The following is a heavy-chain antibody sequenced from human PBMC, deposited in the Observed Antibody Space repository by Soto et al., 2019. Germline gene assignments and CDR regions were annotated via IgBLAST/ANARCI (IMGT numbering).Heavy chain of an antibody. CDR2: IYYSGST. CDR1: GRSISSSSYY. CDR3: ARSVPAAMFPPCFDY. Sequence: SETLSLTCTVSGRSISSSSYYWGWIRQPPGKGLEWIGSIYYSGSTYYNPSLKSRVTISVDTSKNQFSLKLSSVTAADTAVYYCARSVPAAMFPPCFDYWGQGTLVTVAS. V-gene: IGHV4-39*01. J-gene: IGHJ4*02. D-gene: IGHD2-2*01.